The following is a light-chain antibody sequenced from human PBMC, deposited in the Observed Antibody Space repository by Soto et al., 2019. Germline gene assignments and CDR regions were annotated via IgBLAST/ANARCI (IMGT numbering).Light chain of an antibody. V-gene: IGKV3-15*01. J-gene: IGKJ1*01. CDR3: EPDNTCPWR. Sequence: EVVMTQSPATLSVSPGERATLSCRASHSVSSSLAWYQQKPGQAPRLLISGASTRSAGIPARFSGSGSGTEFTLTISSLQSEDFAVYYCEPDNTCPWRFGQGTKVE. CDR1: HSVSSS. CDR2: GAS.